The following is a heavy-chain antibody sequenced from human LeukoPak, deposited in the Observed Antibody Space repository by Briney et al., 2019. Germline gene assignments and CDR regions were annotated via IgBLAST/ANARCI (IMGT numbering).Heavy chain of an antibody. CDR1: GYSFDTYG. CDR3: ARRQGGFDY. J-gene: IGHJ4*02. V-gene: IGHV5-51*01. Sequence: GESLKISFKGSGYSFDTYGIGWVRQVPGKGLEWMGIIYPADSDTRYSPSFQGQVTISADKSITTAYLQWSSLKASDTAMYYCARRQGGFDYWGQGTLVTVSS. D-gene: IGHD1-26*01. CDR2: IYPADSDT.